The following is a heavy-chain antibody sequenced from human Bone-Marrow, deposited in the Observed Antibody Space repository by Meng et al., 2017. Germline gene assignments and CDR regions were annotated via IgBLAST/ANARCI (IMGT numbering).Heavy chain of an antibody. CDR3: ARGRGTMPYWYFDL. V-gene: IGHV4-34*01. CDR2: INHSGST. J-gene: IGHJ2*01. Sequence: QGQLQQWGAGLFKPSETLSLPCAVYGGSFSGYYWSWIRQPPGKGLEWIGEINHSGSTNYNPSLKSRVTISVDTSKNQFSLKLSSVTAADTAVYYCARGRGTMPYWYFDLWGRGTLVTVSS. CDR1: GGSFSGYY. D-gene: IGHD2-2*01.